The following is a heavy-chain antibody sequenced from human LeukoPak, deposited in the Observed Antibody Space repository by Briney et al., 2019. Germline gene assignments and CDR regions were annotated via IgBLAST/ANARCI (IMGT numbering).Heavy chain of an antibody. D-gene: IGHD1-26*01. CDR2: IDWDDDK. V-gene: IGHV2-70*04. CDR3: ARSPDGGSLDY. CDR1: GFSLTTSGMR. Sequence: SGPTLVNPTQTLTLTCTFSGFSLTTSGMRVSWIRQPPGKALEWLARIDWDDDKFYTTSLRTRLTISKDTSRNQVVLTMTNMDPVDTATYYCARSPDGGSLDYWGQGTLVTVSS. J-gene: IGHJ4*02.